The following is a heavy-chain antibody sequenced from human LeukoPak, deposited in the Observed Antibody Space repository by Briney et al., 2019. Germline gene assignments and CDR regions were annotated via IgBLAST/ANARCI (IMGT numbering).Heavy chain of an antibody. V-gene: IGHV4-4*07. J-gene: IGHJ5*02. D-gene: IGHD1-7*01. CDR2: LYVTGST. CDR1: GASISSYY. Sequence: SETLSLTCTVSGASISSYYWSWLRQPAGKALEWIGRLYVTGSTTYHPSLESRVTMSLDTSKNPFSLKLRSVTAADTAVYYCARDSGTTGEVKFDPWGQGTLVTVSS. CDR3: ARDSGTTGEVKFDP.